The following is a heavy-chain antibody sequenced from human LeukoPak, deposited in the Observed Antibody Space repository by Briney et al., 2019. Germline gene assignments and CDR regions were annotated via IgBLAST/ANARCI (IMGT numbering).Heavy chain of an antibody. CDR2: INPNSGGT. J-gene: IGHJ3*02. CDR1: GYTFTGYY. V-gene: IGHV1-2*02. Sequence: ASVKVSCKASGYTFTGYYMHWVRQAPGQGLEWMGWINPNSGGTNYAQKFQGRVTMTRDTSISTAYMELSRLRSDDTAVNYCARVGAAHDAFDIWGQGTMVTVSS. D-gene: IGHD2-15*01. CDR3: ARVGAAHDAFDI.